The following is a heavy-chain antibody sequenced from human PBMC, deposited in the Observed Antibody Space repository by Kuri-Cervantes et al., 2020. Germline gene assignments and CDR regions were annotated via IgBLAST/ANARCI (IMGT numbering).Heavy chain of an antibody. CDR1: GGSFSGYY. D-gene: IGHD3-16*01. CDR3: ARRGEDYYYYYYMDV. CDR2: INHSGST. J-gene: IGHJ6*03. Sequence: SETLSLTCAVYGGSFSGYYWSWIRQPPGKGLEWIGEINHSGSTNYNPSLKSRVTISVDTSKNQFSLKLSSVTAADTAVYYCARRGEDYYYYYYMDVWGKGTTVTVSS. V-gene: IGHV4-34*01.